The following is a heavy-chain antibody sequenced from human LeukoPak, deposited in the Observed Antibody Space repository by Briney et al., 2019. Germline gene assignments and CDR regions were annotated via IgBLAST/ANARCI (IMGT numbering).Heavy chain of an antibody. D-gene: IGHD6-19*01. CDR1: GFTFSSYS. CDR3: AREDDSGWTVDY. J-gene: IGHJ4*02. V-gene: IGHV3-21*01. Sequence: GGSLRLSCAASGFTFSSYSMNWVRQAPGKGLEWVSSISSSSSYIYYADSVKGRFTISRGNAKNSLYLQMNSLRAEDTAVYYCAREDDSGWTVDYWGQGTLVAVSS. CDR2: ISSSSSYI.